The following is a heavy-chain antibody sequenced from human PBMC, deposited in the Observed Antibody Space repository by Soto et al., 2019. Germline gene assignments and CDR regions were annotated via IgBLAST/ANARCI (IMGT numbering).Heavy chain of an antibody. CDR3: ARDTVTTLALDY. Sequence: TSVKISCKASGYTLTSYYMHWVRQAPGQRLEWMRIINPSGGSTSYAQKFQGRVTMTRDTSTSTVYMELSSLRSEDTAVYYCARDTVTTLALDYWGQGTLVTVSS. J-gene: IGHJ4*02. D-gene: IGHD4-4*01. V-gene: IGHV1-46*01. CDR1: GYTLTSYY. CDR2: INPSGGST.